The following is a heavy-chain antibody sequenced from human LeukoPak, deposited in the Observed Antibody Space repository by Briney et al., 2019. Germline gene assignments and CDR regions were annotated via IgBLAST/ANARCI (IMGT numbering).Heavy chain of an antibody. CDR3: ARARGTGIDY. CDR2: ISWNSGSI. V-gene: IGHV3-9*01. J-gene: IGHJ4*02. Sequence: GGSLRLSCAASGFTFDDYAMHWVRQAPGKGLEWVSGISWNSGSIGYADSVKGRFTISRDNAKNSLYLQMNSLRAEDTAVYYCARARGTGIDYWGQGTLVTLSS. D-gene: IGHD2-8*02. CDR1: GFTFDDYA.